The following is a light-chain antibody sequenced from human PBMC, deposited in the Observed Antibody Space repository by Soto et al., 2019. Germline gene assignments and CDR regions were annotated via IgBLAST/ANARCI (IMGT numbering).Light chain of an antibody. V-gene: IGLV2-14*03. CDR2: DVI. Sequence: HSALTQPASVSGSPGQSITISCTGTSSDVGTYNYVSWYQQHPGKAPKLMIYDVINRPSGVSDRFSVSKSGNTSSLTISGLQAGDEADYYCSSYTSSSTSVVFGGGTKLTVL. J-gene: IGLJ2*01. CDR1: SSDVGTYNY. CDR3: SSYTSSSTSVV.